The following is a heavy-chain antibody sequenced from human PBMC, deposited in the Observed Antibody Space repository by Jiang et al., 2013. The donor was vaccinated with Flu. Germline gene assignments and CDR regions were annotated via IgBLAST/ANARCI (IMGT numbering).Heavy chain of an antibody. J-gene: IGHJ5*02. CDR1: GGSISSGSYY. CDR2: IYTSGST. Sequence: GLVKPSQTLSPTCTVSGGSISSGSYYWSWIRQPAGKGLEWIGRIYTSGSTNYNPSLKSRVTISVDTSKNQFSLKLSSVTAADTAVYYCARDRGFTMVQGNWFDPWGQGTLVTVSS. D-gene: IGHD3-10*01. CDR3: ARDRGFTMVQGNWFDP. V-gene: IGHV4-61*02.